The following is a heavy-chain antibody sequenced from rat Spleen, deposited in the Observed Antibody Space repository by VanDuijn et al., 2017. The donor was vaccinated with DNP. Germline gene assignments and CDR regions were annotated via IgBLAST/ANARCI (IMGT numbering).Heavy chain of an antibody. D-gene: IGHD1-12*03. J-gene: IGHJ1*01. CDR1: DYSITSDY. Sequence: VQLQESGPGLVKPSQSLSLTCSVTDYSITSDYWGWIRKFPGNKMEWIGHITYSGSTSYNPALKSRVSITRDTSKNQFFLQLNSVTTEDTATYFCARGNDGYYPNWYFDFWGPGTMVTVSS. V-gene: IGHV3-1*01. CDR2: ITYSGST. CDR3: ARGNDGYYPNWYFDF.